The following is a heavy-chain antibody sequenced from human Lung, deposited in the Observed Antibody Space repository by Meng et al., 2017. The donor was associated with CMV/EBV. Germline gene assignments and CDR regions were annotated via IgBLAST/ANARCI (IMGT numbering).Heavy chain of an antibody. CDR2: IIPILCIA. V-gene: IGHV1-69*10. J-gene: IGHJ6*02. CDR3: ASLGYCSSTSCPFYYYYGREV. Sequence: SSVKVSXKASGGTFNSYAISWVRQAPGQGLDWMGGIIPILCIANYEQKFQGRVTITADKSTSTAYMELSSLRSEDTAVYYCASLGYCSSTSCPFYYYYGREVWGQGTXVTFSS. D-gene: IGHD2-2*01. CDR1: GGTFNSYA.